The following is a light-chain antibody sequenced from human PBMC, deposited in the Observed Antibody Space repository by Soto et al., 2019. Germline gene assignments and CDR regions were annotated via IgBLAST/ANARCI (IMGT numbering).Light chain of an antibody. CDR2: TDT. CDR1: FSNIGRNS. J-gene: IGLJ3*02. V-gene: IGLV1-44*01. CDR3: ASWDDSLDGWV. Sequence: QSVLTQPPSASATPGQRITISCSGSFSNIGRNSVSWFQQLPGTAPKLLIYTDTQRPSGVPDRFSGSKSGTSASLAISGLQSDDEADFYCASWDDSLDGWVFGGGTTLTVL.